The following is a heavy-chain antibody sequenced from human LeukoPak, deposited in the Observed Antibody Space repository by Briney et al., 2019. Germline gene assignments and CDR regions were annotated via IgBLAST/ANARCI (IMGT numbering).Heavy chain of an antibody. CDR1: GYTFTSYG. D-gene: IGHD3-22*01. CDR3: ARDGGSGYYHSFDY. CDR2: ISAYNGNT. Sequence: EASVKVSCKASGYTFTSYGISWVRQAPGQGLEWMGWISAYNGNTNYAQKLQGRVTMTTDTSASTAYMELSSLRSEDMAVYYCARDGGSGYYHSFDYWGQGTLVTVSS. V-gene: IGHV1-18*03. J-gene: IGHJ4*02.